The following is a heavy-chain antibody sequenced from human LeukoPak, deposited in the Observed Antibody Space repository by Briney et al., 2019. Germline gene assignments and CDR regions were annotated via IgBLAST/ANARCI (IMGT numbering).Heavy chain of an antibody. Sequence: RGSLRLSSVASGFTYNSHAMSWVRQAPGKGLEWVSGISANGANTYYTDSVRGRFTISRDNSKNTVYLQMSSLSAEDTAIYYCAKDQGFSYYYLDYWGQGILVTLSS. J-gene: IGHJ4*02. CDR2: ISANGANT. CDR1: GFTYNSHA. D-gene: IGHD5-18*01. V-gene: IGHV3-23*01. CDR3: AKDQGFSYYYLDY.